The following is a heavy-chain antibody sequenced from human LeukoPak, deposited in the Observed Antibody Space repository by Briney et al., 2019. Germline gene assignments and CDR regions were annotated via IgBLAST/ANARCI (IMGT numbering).Heavy chain of an antibody. V-gene: IGHV4-34*12. J-gene: IGHJ4*02. CDR3: ARQGELEVFDY. D-gene: IGHD1-1*01. Sequence: SETLSLTCAVYGGSFSGYYWSWIRQPPGKGLEWIGNMFYDGSTYYNPSLKSRVTILVDTSKNHFSLKMNSVTAADTAVYYCARQGELEVFDYWGQGTLVTVSS. CDR2: MFYDGST. CDR1: GGSFSGYY.